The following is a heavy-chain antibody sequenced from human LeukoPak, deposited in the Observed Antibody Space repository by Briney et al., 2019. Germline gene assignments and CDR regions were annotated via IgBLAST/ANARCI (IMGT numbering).Heavy chain of an antibody. Sequence: SETLSLTCSVSGVSVNTTYFWGWIRQAPGKGLEWIGSIYYGGSTYYNPSLQSRVTISVDTSKNQFSLKLSSVTAADTAVYYCARRYGSGSSGTFDYWGQGTLVTVSS. J-gene: IGHJ4*02. V-gene: IGHV4-38-2*01. CDR2: IYYGGST. CDR1: GVSVNTTYF. CDR3: ARRYGSGSSGTFDY. D-gene: IGHD3-10*01.